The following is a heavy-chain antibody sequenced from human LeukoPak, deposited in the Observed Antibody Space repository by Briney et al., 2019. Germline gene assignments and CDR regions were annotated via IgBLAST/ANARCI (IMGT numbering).Heavy chain of an antibody. V-gene: IGHV4-4*02. CDR2: ISLAGQT. D-gene: IGHD1-26*01. CDR1: GGSISGTNW. Sequence: PSGTLSLTCGVSGGSISGTNWWSWVRQPPGQGLLCIGEISLAGQTNYNPSLNGRVTMSLDKSSNQLSLHLTSVTAADTATYFCSREGGPFCPFGYWGQGTLVIVSS. CDR3: SREGGPFCPFGY. J-gene: IGHJ4*02.